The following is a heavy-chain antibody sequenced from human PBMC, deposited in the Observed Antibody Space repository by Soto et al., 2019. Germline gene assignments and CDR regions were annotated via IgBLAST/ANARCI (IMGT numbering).Heavy chain of an antibody. CDR2: IWYDGSNK. V-gene: IGHV3-33*01. Sequence: GGSLRLSCAASGFTVSSYGMHWVRQAPGKGLEWVAVIWYDGSNKYYADSVKGRFTISRDNSKNTLYLQMNSLRAEDTAVYYCARDIDFWSGYYDLFDYWGQGTLVTVSS. CDR3: ARDIDFWSGYYDLFDY. D-gene: IGHD3-3*01. CDR1: GFTVSSYG. J-gene: IGHJ4*02.